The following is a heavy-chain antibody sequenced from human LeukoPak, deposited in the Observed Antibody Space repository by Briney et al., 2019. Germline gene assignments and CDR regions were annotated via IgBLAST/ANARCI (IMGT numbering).Heavy chain of an antibody. CDR1: GFTFSGSA. CDR3: TRRDCSGGSCYLDY. CDR2: IRSKANSYAT. V-gene: IGHV3-73*01. J-gene: IGHJ4*02. Sequence: GGSLKLSCAASGFTFSGSAMHWVRQASGKGLEWVGRIRSKANSYATAYAASVNGRFTISRDDSKNTAYLQMHSLKTEDTAVYYCTRRDCSGGSCYLDYWGQGALVTVSS. D-gene: IGHD2-15*01.